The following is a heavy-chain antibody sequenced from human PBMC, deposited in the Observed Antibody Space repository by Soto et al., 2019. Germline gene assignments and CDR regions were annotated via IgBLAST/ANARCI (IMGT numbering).Heavy chain of an antibody. Sequence: QVQLQESGPGLVKPSETLSLTCNVSGDSMSKYYWSWIRQPAGKGLEWIGRIYTSGSSNYNPFLKSRVTMSIATSNSHFSLNLRSVTAADTAVYYCARTVEAAYYFDFWGQGALVTVSS. CDR2: IYTSGSS. J-gene: IGHJ4*02. CDR1: GDSMSKYY. CDR3: ARTVEAAYYFDF. V-gene: IGHV4-4*07. D-gene: IGHD6-25*01.